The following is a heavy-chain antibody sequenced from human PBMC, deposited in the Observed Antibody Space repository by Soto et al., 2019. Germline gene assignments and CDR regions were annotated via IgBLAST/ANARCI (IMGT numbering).Heavy chain of an antibody. CDR2: IYYSGST. Sequence: SETLSLTCTVSGGSISSGTYFWGWIRQPPGKGLDWIGSIYYSGSTYYNPSLKSRVTISVDTSKNQFSLKLSSATAADTAVYYCARYYYYYGMDVWGQGTTVTVSS. CDR3: ARYYYYYGMDV. V-gene: IGHV4-39*01. J-gene: IGHJ6*02. CDR1: GGSISSGTYF.